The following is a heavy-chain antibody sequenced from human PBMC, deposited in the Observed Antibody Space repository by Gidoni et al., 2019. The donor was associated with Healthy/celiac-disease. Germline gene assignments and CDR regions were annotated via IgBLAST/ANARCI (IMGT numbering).Heavy chain of an antibody. Sequence: QVQLVQSGAEVKKPGSSVKVSCKASGGTFSSYAISWVRQAPGQGLAWMGGSIPIFGTSNYAPNFQGRVTITADESTSTAYMELSSLRSEDTAVYYCARQYYYGSGTPRGYYYGMDVWGQGTTVTVSS. D-gene: IGHD3-10*01. CDR3: ARQYYYGSGTPRGYYYGMDV. CDR1: GGTFSSYA. J-gene: IGHJ6*02. CDR2: SIPIFGTS. V-gene: IGHV1-69*01.